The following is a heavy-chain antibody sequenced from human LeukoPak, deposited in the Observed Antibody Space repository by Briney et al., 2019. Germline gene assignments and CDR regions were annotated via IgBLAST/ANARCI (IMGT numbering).Heavy chain of an antibody. J-gene: IGHJ5*02. CDR1: GGSISSYY. V-gene: IGHV4-4*07. Sequence: PSETLSLTCTVSGGSISSYYWSWIRQPPGKGLEWIGRIYTSGSTNYNPSLKSRVTMSVDTSKNQFSLKLDSVTAADTAVYYCARQKSDSSGYSWFDPWGQGTLVTVSS. D-gene: IGHD3-22*01. CDR3: ARQKSDSSGYSWFDP. CDR2: IYTSGST.